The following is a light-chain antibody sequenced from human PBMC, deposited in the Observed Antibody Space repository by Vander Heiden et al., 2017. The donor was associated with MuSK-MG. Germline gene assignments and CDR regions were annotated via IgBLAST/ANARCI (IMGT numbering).Light chain of an antibody. J-gene: IGKJ2*01. Sequence: DIQMTQSPSTLSASVGDRVTITCRASQSIYRWLAWYQQKPGKAPKLLIYKASSLESGVPSRFSGSGSGTEFTLTISSLQPDDSATYYCQQYGSFYTFGQGTKLEIK. CDR2: KAS. CDR3: QQYGSFYT. CDR1: QSIYRW. V-gene: IGKV1-5*03.